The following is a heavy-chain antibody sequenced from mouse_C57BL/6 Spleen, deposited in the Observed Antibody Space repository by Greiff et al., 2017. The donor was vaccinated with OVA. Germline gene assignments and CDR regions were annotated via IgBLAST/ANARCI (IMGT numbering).Heavy chain of an antibody. Sequence: VKLQESGAELVKPGASVKISCKASGYAFSSYWMNWVKQRPGKGLEWIGQIYPGDGDTNYNGKFKGKATLTADKSSSTAYMQLSSLTSEDSAVYFCARGGYYVHYYAMDYWGQGTSVTVSS. CDR2: IYPGDGDT. CDR1: GYAFSSYW. D-gene: IGHD2-3*01. CDR3: ARGGYYVHYYAMDY. V-gene: IGHV1-80*01. J-gene: IGHJ4*01.